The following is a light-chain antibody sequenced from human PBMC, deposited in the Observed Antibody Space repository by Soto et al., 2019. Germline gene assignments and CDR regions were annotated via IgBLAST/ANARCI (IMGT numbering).Light chain of an antibody. CDR3: QSFGL. CDR1: SSNIGAGFD. V-gene: IGLV1-40*01. Sequence: QLVLTQPPSVSGAPGQRVTISCKGSSSNIGAGFDVHWYQQLPGTAPKLLIYGATIRPSGVPDRFSGSKSGTSASLAITGLQAEDEADYYCQSFGLFGGGTKLTVL. CDR2: GAT. J-gene: IGLJ2*01.